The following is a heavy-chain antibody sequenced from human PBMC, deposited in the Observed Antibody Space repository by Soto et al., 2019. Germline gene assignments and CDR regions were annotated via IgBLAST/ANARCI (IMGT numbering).Heavy chain of an antibody. CDR1: GFTFSSYS. V-gene: IGHV3-21*01. Sequence: GGSLRLSCAASGFTFSSYSMNWVRQAPGKGLEWVSSISSSSSYIYYADSVKGRFTISRDNAKNSLYLQMNSLRAEDTAVYYCAREGEPGVWSGYYLSLYYYYYMDVWGKGTTVTVSS. CDR3: AREGEPGVWSGYYLSLYYYYYMDV. D-gene: IGHD3-3*01. CDR2: ISSSSSYI. J-gene: IGHJ6*03.